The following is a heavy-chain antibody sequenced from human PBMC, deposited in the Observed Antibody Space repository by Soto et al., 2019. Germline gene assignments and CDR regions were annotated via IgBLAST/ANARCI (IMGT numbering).Heavy chain of an antibody. J-gene: IGHJ6*02. D-gene: IGHD5-18*01. CDR3: AKEAGYSYGHQSEGHYYYYYGMDV. V-gene: IGHV3-30*18. CDR1: GFTFSSYG. Sequence: GGSLRLSCAASGFTFSSYGMHWVRQAPGKGLEWVAVISYDGSNKYYADSVKGRFTISRDNSKNTLYLQMNSLRAEDTAVYYCAKEAGYSYGHQSEGHYYYYYGMDVWGQGTTVTVSS. CDR2: ISYDGSNK.